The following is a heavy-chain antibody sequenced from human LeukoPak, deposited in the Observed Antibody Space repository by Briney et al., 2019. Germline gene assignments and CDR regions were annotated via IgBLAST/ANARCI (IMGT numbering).Heavy chain of an antibody. J-gene: IGHJ4*02. Sequence: GGSLRLSCAASGFTFRSYGMSWVRQAPGKGLEWVSSISGSGGSTYHADSVKGRFTISRDNSKNTLYLQMNTLRAEDTAVYYCAKGPFTYYYDNSGYYYGDSWGQGTLVTVSS. CDR1: GFTFRSYG. D-gene: IGHD3-22*01. CDR2: ISGSGGST. CDR3: AKGPFTYYYDNSGYYYGDS. V-gene: IGHV3-23*01.